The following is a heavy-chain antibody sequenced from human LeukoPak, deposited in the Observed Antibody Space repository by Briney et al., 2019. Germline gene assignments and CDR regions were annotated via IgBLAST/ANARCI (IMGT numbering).Heavy chain of an antibody. D-gene: IGHD3-10*01. V-gene: IGHV1-2*02. CDR1: GYTFTSYY. CDR3: AREGSITMVRGVYFDP. J-gene: IGHJ5*02. CDR2: INPNSGGT. Sequence: GASVKVSCKASGYTFTSYYLHWVRQAPGQGLEWMGWINPNSGGTNYAQKFQGRVTMTRDTSISTAYMELSRLRSDDTAVYYCAREGSITMVRGVYFDPWGQGTLVTVSS.